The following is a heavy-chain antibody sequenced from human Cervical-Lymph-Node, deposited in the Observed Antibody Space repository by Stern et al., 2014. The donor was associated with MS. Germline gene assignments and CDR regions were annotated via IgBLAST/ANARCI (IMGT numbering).Heavy chain of an antibody. CDR1: GFTFSSYG. Sequence: DQLVESGGAVVQPGRSLRLSCAASGFTFSSYGMHWVRQAPGKGLEWVTVISYDGIHKYYAASVKGRFTISRDNSKNTLHLQMNSVTPDDTAIYYCARDYEDTSMLFDHWGQGTLVTVSS. CDR3: ARDYEDTSMLFDH. CDR2: ISYDGIHK. V-gene: IGHV3-30*03. J-gene: IGHJ4*02. D-gene: IGHD2-8*01.